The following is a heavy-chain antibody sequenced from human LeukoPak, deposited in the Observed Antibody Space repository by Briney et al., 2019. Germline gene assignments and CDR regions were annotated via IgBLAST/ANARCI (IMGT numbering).Heavy chain of an antibody. V-gene: IGHV3-49*03. Sequence: GGSLRLSCTASGFTFGDYAMSWFRQAPGKGLEWVGFIRSKAYGGTTEYAASVKGRFTISRDDSKSIAYLQMNSLKTEDTAVYYCARGRECSGTGCYLPGIYWGQGILVTVSS. CDR3: ARGRECSGTGCYLPGIY. CDR1: GFTFGDYA. D-gene: IGHD2-2*01. J-gene: IGHJ4*02. CDR2: IRSKAYGGTT.